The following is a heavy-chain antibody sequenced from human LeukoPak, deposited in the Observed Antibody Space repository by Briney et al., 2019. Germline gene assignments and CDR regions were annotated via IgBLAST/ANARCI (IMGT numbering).Heavy chain of an antibody. J-gene: IGHJ4*02. V-gene: IGHV3-30*02. CDR1: GFSFSSYG. Sequence: GGSLRLSCAASGFSFSSYGMHWLRQAPGKGLEWVAFIRNDGSNTYYADSVKGRFTISRDNSKNTLYLQMNSLRAEDTAVYYCARATLLFFFDYWGQGTLVTVSS. CDR2: IRNDGSNT. D-gene: IGHD2-21*02. CDR3: ARATLLFFFDY.